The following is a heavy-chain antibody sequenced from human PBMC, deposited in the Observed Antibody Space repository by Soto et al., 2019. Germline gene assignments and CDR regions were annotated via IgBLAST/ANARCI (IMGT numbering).Heavy chain of an antibody. CDR2: VNPNSGGT. J-gene: IGHJ6*02. V-gene: IGHV1-2*02. CDR1: GYTFTGYY. D-gene: IGHD3-10*01. CDR3: ARESFGNYGMDV. Sequence: ASVKVSCKASGYTFTGYYMHWVRQAPGQGLEWMGWVNPNSGGTNYAQKFQGRVTMTRDTSISTAYMELSRLRSDDTAVYYCARESFGNYGMDVWGQGTTVTVSS.